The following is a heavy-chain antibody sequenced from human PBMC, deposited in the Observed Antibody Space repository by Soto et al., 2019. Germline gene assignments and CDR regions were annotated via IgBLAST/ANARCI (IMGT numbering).Heavy chain of an antibody. D-gene: IGHD2-2*01. CDR1: GGYISSYY. V-gene: IGHV4-59*01. J-gene: IGHJ5*02. Sequence: SETQSHNWTVSGGYISSYYWSWIRQPPGQGLAWIGYIYYSGSTNYNRSLKSRVTISVDTSKNQFSLKLSSVTAADTAVYYCARDNDVVVPAARGRNWFDPWGQGTLVTVSS. CDR3: ARDNDVVVPAARGRNWFDP. CDR2: IYYSGST.